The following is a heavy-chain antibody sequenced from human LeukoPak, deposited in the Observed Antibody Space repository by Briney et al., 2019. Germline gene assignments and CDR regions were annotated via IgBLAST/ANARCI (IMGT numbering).Heavy chain of an antibody. J-gene: IGHJ4*02. V-gene: IGHV3-23*01. D-gene: IGHD6-19*01. CDR3: AKGAYSSGWWGGY. Sequence: GGPLRLSCAVSGFAFSSYAMGWVRQAPGKGLEWVSTISSSGGRTYYADSVKGRFTISRDNSKNTLYLQMNSLRAEDTAVYYCAKGAYSSGWWGGYWGQGTLVTVSS. CDR2: ISSSGGRT. CDR1: GFAFSSYA.